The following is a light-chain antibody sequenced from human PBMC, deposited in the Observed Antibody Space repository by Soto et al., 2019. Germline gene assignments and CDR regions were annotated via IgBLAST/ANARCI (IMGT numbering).Light chain of an antibody. CDR2: GAS. J-gene: IGKJ4*01. V-gene: IGKV3-20*01. CDR1: QSVSSSY. CDR3: QQYGGSPLT. Sequence: EIVLTQSPGTLSLSPGERATLSCRASQSVSSSYLAWYQQNPGQVPRLIIYGASSRDTGIPDRFSGSGSGTDFTLTISRLEPEDCAVYYCQQYGGSPLTFGGGTKVEIK.